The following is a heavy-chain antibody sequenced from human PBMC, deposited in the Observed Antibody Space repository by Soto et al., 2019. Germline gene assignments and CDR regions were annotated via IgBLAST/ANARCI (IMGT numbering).Heavy chain of an antibody. D-gene: IGHD1-20*01. CDR3: ARGPITQTSFIDH. Sequence: PGGSLRLSCEASGFTFSSYPMHWVRQAPGKGLEWVTVNSYDGGNQYYADSVKGRFTISRDNSKDTLYLQMHSLRSDDTAVYFCARGPITQTSFIDHWGQGTLVTVSS. V-gene: IGHV3-30-3*01. CDR1: GFTFSSYP. J-gene: IGHJ4*02. CDR2: NSYDGGNQ.